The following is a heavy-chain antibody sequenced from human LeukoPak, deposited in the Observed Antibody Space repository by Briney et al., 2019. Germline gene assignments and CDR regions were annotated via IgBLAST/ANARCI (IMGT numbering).Heavy chain of an antibody. V-gene: IGHV3-74*01. CDR1: GFTISRYW. Sequence: GGSLRLSCAASGFTISRYWMHWVRQAPGEGLVWVSRMNSDGSNTNYADSVKGRFTISRDNAKNTLYLQMNSLRADDTAVYYCARDICSGIGCYPRAPFDYWGQGTLVTVSS. CDR2: MNSDGSNT. CDR3: ARDICSGIGCYPRAPFDY. D-gene: IGHD2-15*01. J-gene: IGHJ4*02.